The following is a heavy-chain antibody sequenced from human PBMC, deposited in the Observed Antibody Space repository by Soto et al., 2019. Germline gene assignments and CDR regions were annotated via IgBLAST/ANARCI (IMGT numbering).Heavy chain of an antibody. V-gene: IGHV6-1*01. J-gene: IGHJ4*02. D-gene: IGHD6-13*01. CDR1: GDTVSSSSAA. Sequence: QVQLQQSGPGLVKPSQTLSLTCAISGDTVSSSSAAWTWIRQSPSRGLEWLGRTYYRSTWGNDYAISVQRRIPINADTANNQFALHLNSVTPEDTAVYYCARQIAATGTSGTFDYWGQGTLVTVSS. CDR2: TYYRSTWGN. CDR3: ARQIAATGTSGTFDY.